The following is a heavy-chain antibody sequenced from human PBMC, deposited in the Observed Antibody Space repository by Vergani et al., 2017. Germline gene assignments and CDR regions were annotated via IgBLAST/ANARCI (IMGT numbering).Heavy chain of an antibody. D-gene: IGHD3-22*01. CDR3: RYYDSSGYYTFDY. CDR1: GFTFDDYA. Sequence: EVQLVESGGGLVQPGRSLRLSCAASGFTFDDYAMHWVRQAPGKGLEWVSGISWNSGSIGYADSVKGRFTISRDNAKNSLYLQMNSLRAEDTALYYCRYYDSSGYYTFDYWGQGTLVTVSS. V-gene: IGHV3-9*01. CDR2: ISWNSGSI. J-gene: IGHJ4*02.